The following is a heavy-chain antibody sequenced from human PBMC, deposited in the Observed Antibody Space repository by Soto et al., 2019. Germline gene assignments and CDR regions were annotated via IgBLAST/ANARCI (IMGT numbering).Heavy chain of an antibody. CDR3: ARGITEVTQLIDY. CDR2: ISGYNGDT. D-gene: IGHD1-20*01. Sequence: ASVKVSCKASGYTFTSYGISWVRQAPGQGLEWMGWISGYNGDTNYAQKLQGRVTMTTDTSTSTAYVELRSLRSEDTAVYYCARGITEVTQLIDYWGQGTLVTVSS. J-gene: IGHJ4*02. CDR1: GYTFTSYG. V-gene: IGHV1-18*04.